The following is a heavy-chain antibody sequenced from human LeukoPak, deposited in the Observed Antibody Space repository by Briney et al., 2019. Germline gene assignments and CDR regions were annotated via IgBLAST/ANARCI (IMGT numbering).Heavy chain of an antibody. CDR1: GFVVSSSY. CDR2: MYSDSNI. Sequence: GGSLRLSCAASGFVVSSSYMAWVRQAPGKGLEWASFMYSDSNIYYADSVRGRFTISRDDSKNTLYLHMNSLRVEDSAIYYCARGILGLIPIDYWGQGTLVTVSS. CDR3: ARGILGLIPIDY. D-gene: IGHD1-26*01. J-gene: IGHJ4*02. V-gene: IGHV3-53*01.